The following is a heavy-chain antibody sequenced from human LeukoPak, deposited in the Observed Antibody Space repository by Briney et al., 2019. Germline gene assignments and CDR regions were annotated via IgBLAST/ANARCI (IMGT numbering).Heavy chain of an antibody. D-gene: IGHD4-17*01. CDR2: IKSKTDGGPT. J-gene: IGHJ4*02. V-gene: IGHV3-15*01. CDR3: AAQGGSGDLRY. Sequence: GGSLRLSCAASGFTFSNTWMSRVRQAPGQGLECVARIKSKTDGGPTDSPASVQGSFTISRDDSKNTLYLQMSSLKAEGTAVYYCAAQGGSGDLRYWGQGTLVTVSS. CDR1: GFTFSNTW.